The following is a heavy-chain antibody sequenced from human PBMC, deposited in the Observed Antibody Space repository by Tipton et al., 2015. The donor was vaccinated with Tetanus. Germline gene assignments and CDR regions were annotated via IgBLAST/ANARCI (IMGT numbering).Heavy chain of an antibody. CDR2: VSSSGNS. J-gene: IGHJ5*02. Sequence: TLSLTCTVSGGSVSSYYWTWIRQPPGKRLEWIGFVSSSGNSNYSPTLTDRVSMSLDTSKQQFSLSLTSATAADTAVYYCARGWSECSSWSCSPFDTWGQGTLVTVSS. D-gene: IGHD2-2*01. CDR1: GGSVSSYY. CDR3: ARGWSECSSWSCSPFDT. V-gene: IGHV4-4*07.